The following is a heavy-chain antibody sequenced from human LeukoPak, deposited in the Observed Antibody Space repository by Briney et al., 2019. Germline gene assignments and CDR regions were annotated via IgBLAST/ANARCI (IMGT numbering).Heavy chain of an antibody. Sequence: SVKVSCKASGGPFVNYAISWVRQAPGQGFDWMGGIISAFNKTNYAQKFQGRVTLTVDESTTTAYMELTSLRPDDTAVYYCARAGHIVGATDSLGRAYWGQGTLVTVSS. CDR2: IISAFNKT. V-gene: IGHV1-69*13. CDR1: GGPFVNYA. D-gene: IGHD1-26*01. J-gene: IGHJ4*02. CDR3: ARAGHIVGATDSLGRAY.